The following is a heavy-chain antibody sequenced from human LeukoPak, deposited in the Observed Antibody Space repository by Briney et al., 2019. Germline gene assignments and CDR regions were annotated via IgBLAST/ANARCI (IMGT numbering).Heavy chain of an antibody. Sequence: ASVKVSCKASGYTFTSYGISWVRQAPGQGLEWMGWISAYNGNTNYAQKLQGRATMTTDTSTNTAYMDLRSLTSDDTAVYYCARVYGGSSAGRSFDYWGLGTLVTVSS. CDR1: GYTFTSYG. D-gene: IGHD1-26*01. CDR3: ARVYGGSSAGRSFDY. J-gene: IGHJ4*02. V-gene: IGHV1-18*01. CDR2: ISAYNGNT.